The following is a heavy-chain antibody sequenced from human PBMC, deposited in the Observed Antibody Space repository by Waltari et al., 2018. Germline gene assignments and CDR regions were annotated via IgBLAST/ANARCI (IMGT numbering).Heavy chain of an antibody. CDR2: ISGSSSTI. D-gene: IGHD3-16*02. J-gene: IGHJ4*02. Sequence: EVQLVESGGGLVQPGGSVRLSCGVSGFPFSGYSMNWVRQAPGKGLEWVSYISGSSSTIYYADSVKGRFTISRDNAKNSMHLQMSSLRAEDTAVYYCATAARRRDVGDLSWGQGTLVTVSS. V-gene: IGHV3-48*01. CDR1: GFPFSGYS. CDR3: ATAARRRDVGDLS.